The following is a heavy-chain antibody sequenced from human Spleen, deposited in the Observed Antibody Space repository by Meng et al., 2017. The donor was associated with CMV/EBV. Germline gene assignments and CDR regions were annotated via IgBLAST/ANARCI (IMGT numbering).Heavy chain of an antibody. CDR3: ARDEGGELDY. CDR2: IYSGGRA. Sequence: GGSLRLSCAASGFIVSSNYMSWVRQAPGKGLEWVSVIYSGGRAYYADSVEGRFTISRDNSKNTVYLQMNSLRPEDTAVYYCARDEGGELDYWGQGTLVTVSS. D-gene: IGHD3-16*01. CDR1: GFIVSSNY. V-gene: IGHV3-66*02. J-gene: IGHJ4*02.